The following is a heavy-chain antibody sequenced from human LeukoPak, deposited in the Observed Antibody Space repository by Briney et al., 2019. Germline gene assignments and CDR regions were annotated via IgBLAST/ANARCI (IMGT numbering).Heavy chain of an antibody. D-gene: IGHD3-22*01. Sequence: GGSLRLFCAASGFTFSDHHLDWVRQAPGKGREGVGRSRSKARGYATEYAASVKGRFIISRDESNNLMSLEMTSLKIEDTAVYYCARDGAEGDDSAFDVWGQGTMVTVSS. J-gene: IGHJ3*01. CDR1: GFTFSDHH. CDR2: SRSKARGYAT. CDR3: ARDGAEGDDSAFDV. V-gene: IGHV3-72*01.